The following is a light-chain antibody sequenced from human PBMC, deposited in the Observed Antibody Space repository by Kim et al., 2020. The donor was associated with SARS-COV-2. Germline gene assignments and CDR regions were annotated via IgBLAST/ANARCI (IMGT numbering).Light chain of an antibody. CDR1: QSLRSS. Sequence: SPGERATLSCRASQSLRSSLACYQPKLAQAPSLLTYEASTRAPVIPARFSGSGSGTDSTLTTRSLEPEDFVVYYCQKSSNWPPWTFGDGAKMDIK. V-gene: IGKV3-11*01. CDR2: EAS. CDR3: QKSSNWPPWT. J-gene: IGKJ1*01.